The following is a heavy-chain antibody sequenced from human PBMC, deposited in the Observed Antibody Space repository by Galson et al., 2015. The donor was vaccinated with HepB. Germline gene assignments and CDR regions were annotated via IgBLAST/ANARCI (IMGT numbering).Heavy chain of an antibody. CDR2: ISYDGSNK. CDR3: ARDFRYSYGHIDY. J-gene: IGHJ4*02. D-gene: IGHD5-18*01. CDR1: GFTFSSYA. Sequence: SLRLSCAASGFTFSSYAMHWVRQAPGKGLEWVAVISYDGSNKYYADSVKGRFTISRDNSKNTLYLQMNSLRAEDTAVYYCARDFRYSYGHIDYWGQGTLVTVSS. V-gene: IGHV3-30*04.